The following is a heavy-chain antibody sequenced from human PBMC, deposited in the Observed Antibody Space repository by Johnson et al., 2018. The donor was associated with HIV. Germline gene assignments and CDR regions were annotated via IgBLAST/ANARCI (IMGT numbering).Heavy chain of an antibody. V-gene: IGHV3-66*01. CDR3: ARWSADAFDI. CDR2: ISGSGGST. CDR1: GFTVSSNY. J-gene: IGHJ3*02. Sequence: DVQVVESGGGLVQPGGSLRLSCAASGFTVSSNYMSWVRQAPGKGLEWVSVISGSGGSTYYADSVTGRFIISRDSSKKTLYLQMNSLRAEDTAVYYCARWSADAFDIWGQGTMVTVSS.